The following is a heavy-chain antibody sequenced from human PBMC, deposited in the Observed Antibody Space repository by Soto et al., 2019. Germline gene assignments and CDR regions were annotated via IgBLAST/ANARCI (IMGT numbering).Heavy chain of an antibody. Sequence: QITLKESGPTLVKPTQTLTLTCTFSGFSLSTSGVGVGWIRQPPGKALEWLALIYWDDDKRYSPSLKSRLTITQDTSKTQGVLTITHMDPADTATYYCAPKAGSSSWFRWFDPWGQGTLVTVSS. CDR2: IYWDDDK. CDR3: APKAGSSSWFRWFDP. CDR1: GFSLSTSGVG. D-gene: IGHD6-13*01. J-gene: IGHJ5*02. V-gene: IGHV2-5*02.